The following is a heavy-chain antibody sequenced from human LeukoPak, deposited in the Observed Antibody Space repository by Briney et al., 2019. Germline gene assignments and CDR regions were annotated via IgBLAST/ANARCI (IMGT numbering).Heavy chain of an antibody. CDR3: ARDGYSSGWLSRYYYMDV. CDR1: GYTFTSYD. J-gene: IGHJ6*03. D-gene: IGHD6-19*01. V-gene: IGHV1-8*03. Sequence: ASVKVSCKASGYTFTSYDINWVRQATGQGLEWMGWMNPNSGNTGYAQKFQGRVTITRNTSISTAYMELSSLRSEDTTVYYCARDGYSSGWLSRYYYMDVWGKGTTVTVSS. CDR2: MNPNSGNT.